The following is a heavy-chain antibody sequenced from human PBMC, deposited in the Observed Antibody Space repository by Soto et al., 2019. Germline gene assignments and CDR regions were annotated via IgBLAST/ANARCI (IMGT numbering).Heavy chain of an antibody. Sequence: GGSLILSCAASGFTFSSYAMHWVRQAPGKGLEWVAVISYDGSNKYYADSVKGRFTISRDNSKNTLYLQMNSLRAEDTAVYYCARESSVAGISPYYYYYGMDVWGQGTTVTVSS. V-gene: IGHV3-30-3*01. CDR3: ARESSVAGISPYYYYYGMDV. CDR2: ISYDGSNK. CDR1: GFTFSSYA. J-gene: IGHJ6*02. D-gene: IGHD6-19*01.